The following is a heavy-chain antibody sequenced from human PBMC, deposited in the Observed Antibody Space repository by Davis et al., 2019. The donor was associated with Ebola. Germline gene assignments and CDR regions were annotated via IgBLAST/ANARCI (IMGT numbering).Heavy chain of an antibody. J-gene: IGHJ4*02. Sequence: MPSETLSLTCTVSGGSVSSSDNTWSWIRQPPGKGLEWIGYIFHGGNTYYNPSLKSRVTISADRSKNQFSLKLSSVTAADTAVYYCARSHSDWLLPFDYWGQGTLATVSS. D-gene: IGHD3-9*01. CDR3: ARSHSDWLLPFDY. CDR1: GGSVSSSDNT. CDR2: IFHGGNT. V-gene: IGHV4-30-2*02.